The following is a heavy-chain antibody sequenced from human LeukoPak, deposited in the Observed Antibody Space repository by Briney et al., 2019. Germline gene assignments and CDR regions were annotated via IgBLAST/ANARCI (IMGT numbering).Heavy chain of an antibody. CDR2: ISTSGSYI. CDR3: ARDRDYAFDY. D-gene: IGHD3-16*01. Sequence: GGSLRLSCAASGFTFSSYAMNWVRQAPGKGLEWVSYISTSGSYIYYADSVKGRFTLSRDNAKNSLYLQMSSLRVEDTAVYYCARDRDYAFDYWGQGTLVTVSS. CDR1: GFTFSSYA. V-gene: IGHV3-21*01. J-gene: IGHJ4*02.